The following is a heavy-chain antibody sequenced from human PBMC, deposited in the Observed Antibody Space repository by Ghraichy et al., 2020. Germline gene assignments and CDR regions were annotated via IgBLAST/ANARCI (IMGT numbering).Heavy chain of an antibody. CDR1: GYTFTSYD. CDR3: ARVDRAAGTLFDY. Sequence: ASVKVSCKASGYTFTSYDINWVRQATGQGLEWMGWMNPNSGNTGYAQKFQGRVTMTRNTSISTAYMELSSLRSEDTAVYYCARVDRAAGTLFDYWGQGTLVTVSS. V-gene: IGHV1-8*01. D-gene: IGHD6-13*01. J-gene: IGHJ4*02. CDR2: MNPNSGNT.